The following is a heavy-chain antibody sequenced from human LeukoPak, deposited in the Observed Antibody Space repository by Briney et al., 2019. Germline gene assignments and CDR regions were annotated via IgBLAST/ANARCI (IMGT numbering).Heavy chain of an antibody. CDR1: GGSISSSNR. CDR2: IYHSGST. Sequence: SGTLSLTCAVSGGSISSSNRWSWVRQPPGKGLEWIGEIYHSGSTNYNPSLKSRVTISVDKSKNQFSLKLSSVTAADTAVYYCARGSSGYSYVSYYFDYWGQGTLVTVSS. D-gene: IGHD5-18*01. V-gene: IGHV4-4*02. J-gene: IGHJ4*02. CDR3: ARGSSGYSYVSYYFDY.